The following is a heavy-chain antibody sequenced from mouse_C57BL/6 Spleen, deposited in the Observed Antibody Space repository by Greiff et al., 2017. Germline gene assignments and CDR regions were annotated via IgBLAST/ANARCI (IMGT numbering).Heavy chain of an antibody. CDR3: ARRGCRWYFDV. CDR1: GFTFSDYG. J-gene: IGHJ1*03. CDR2: ISSGSSTI. Sequence: EVQLQQSGGGLVKPGGSLKFSCAASGFTFSDYGMHWVRQAPEKGLEWVAYISSGSSTIYYADTVKGRFTISRDNAKNTLFLQMTSLRSDDTAMYYCARRGCRWYFDVWGTGTTVTVSS. V-gene: IGHV5-17*01.